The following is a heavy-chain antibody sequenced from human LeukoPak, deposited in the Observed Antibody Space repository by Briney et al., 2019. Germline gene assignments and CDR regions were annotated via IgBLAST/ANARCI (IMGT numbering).Heavy chain of an antibody. Sequence: ASVKVSCKASGYTFTGYYMHWVRQAPGQALEWMGRIIPIFGTANYAQKFQGRVTITTDESTSTAYMELSSLRSEDTAVYYCARERGGESSGWPYYFDYWGQGTLVTVSS. CDR3: ARERGGESSGWPYYFDY. J-gene: IGHJ4*02. CDR1: GYTFTGYY. D-gene: IGHD6-19*01. V-gene: IGHV1-69*05. CDR2: IIPIFGTA.